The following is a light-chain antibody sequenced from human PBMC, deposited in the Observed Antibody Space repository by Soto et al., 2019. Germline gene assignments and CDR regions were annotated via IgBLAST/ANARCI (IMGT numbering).Light chain of an antibody. CDR1: SSNIGSNI. CDR3: AAWDGSLQTWV. J-gene: IGLJ3*02. V-gene: IGLV1-44*01. CDR2: TNN. Sequence: QSVLTQPPSASGTPGQRVTISCSGSSSNIGSNIVNWYQQLPGTAPKILIYTNNQRPSGVPDRFSDSKSGTSASLPISGLQSEDEADYYCAAWDGSLQTWVFGGGTKLTVL.